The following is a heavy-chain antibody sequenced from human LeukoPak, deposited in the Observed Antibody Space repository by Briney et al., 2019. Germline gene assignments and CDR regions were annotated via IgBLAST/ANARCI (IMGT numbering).Heavy chain of an antibody. Sequence: GGSLRLSCAASGFTFCGYGMSWVPQAPGKGLVWVSAISGSGGSTYYADSVKGRFTISRDNSKNTLYLKMNSLRAEDTAVYYCAKDGLWFGSERRGQGTLVTVSS. V-gene: IGHV3-23*01. D-gene: IGHD3-10*01. CDR2: ISGSGGST. CDR1: GFTFCGYG. J-gene: IGHJ4*02. CDR3: AKDGLWFGSER.